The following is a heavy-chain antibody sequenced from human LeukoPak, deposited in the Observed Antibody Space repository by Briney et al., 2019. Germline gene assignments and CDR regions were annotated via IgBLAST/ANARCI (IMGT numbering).Heavy chain of an antibody. V-gene: IGHV3-30*18. CDR2: ISYDGSNK. J-gene: IGHJ6*02. D-gene: IGHD5-18*01. CDR1: GFTFSSYD. CDR3: AKDPSGDSFGSYGLDV. Sequence: GGSLRLSCAASGFTFSSYDMHWVRQAPGKGLEWVAVISYDGSNKYYAASVKGRFTISRDNSKNTLYLQMNSRRPEDTAVYYCAKDPSGDSFGSYGLDVWGQGTTVTDSS.